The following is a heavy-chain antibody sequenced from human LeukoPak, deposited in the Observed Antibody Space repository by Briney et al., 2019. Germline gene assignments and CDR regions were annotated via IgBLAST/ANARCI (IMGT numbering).Heavy chain of an antibody. V-gene: IGHV3-30*02. J-gene: IGHJ3*02. Sequence: GGSLRLSCAASGFTFSYYGMHWVRQAPGKGLEWVAFIRYDGSNEYYADSVKGRFTISRDNSKNTLYLQMNSLTAEDTAVYYCAKVPIAAAGHAFDIWGQGTMVTVSS. CDR1: GFTFSYYG. CDR3: AKVPIAAAGHAFDI. CDR2: IRYDGSNE. D-gene: IGHD6-13*01.